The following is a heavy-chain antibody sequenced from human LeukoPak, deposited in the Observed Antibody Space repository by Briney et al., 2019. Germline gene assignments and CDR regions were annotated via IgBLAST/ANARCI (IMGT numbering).Heavy chain of an antibody. D-gene: IGHD2-2*02. CDR2: ISASGGGA. CDR3: AKDVRRAEYCSATTCYTSSFDY. V-gene: IGHV3-23*01. Sequence: GGSLTLSCAASGFRFNNFAMTWVRQAPGKGLEWVSPISASGGGAYYADSVKGRFTISRDNSKDTLSLQMNTLRAEDTAVYYCAKDVRRAEYCSATTCYTSSFDYWGQGTLVTVSP. J-gene: IGHJ4*02. CDR1: GFRFNNFA.